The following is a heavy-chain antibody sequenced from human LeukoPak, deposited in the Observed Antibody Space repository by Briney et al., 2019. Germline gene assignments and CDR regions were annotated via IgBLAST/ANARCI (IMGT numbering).Heavy chain of an antibody. CDR3: ARDLVVATTYYYYMDV. D-gene: IGHD5-12*01. J-gene: IGHJ6*03. Sequence: PSETLSLTCTVSGGSISSSGYYWGWIRQPPGKGLEWIGSMYYSGSTYYNPSLKSRVTISVDTSKNQVSLKLSSVTAADTAVYYCARDLVVATTYYYYMDVWGKGTTATISS. V-gene: IGHV4-39*02. CDR1: GGSISSSGYY. CDR2: MYYSGST.